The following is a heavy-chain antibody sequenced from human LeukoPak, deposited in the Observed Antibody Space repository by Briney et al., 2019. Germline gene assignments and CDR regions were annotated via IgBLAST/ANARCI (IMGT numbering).Heavy chain of an antibody. CDR3: AKDHCSGGGCTLRYFDS. J-gene: IGHJ4*02. D-gene: IGHD2-15*01. CDR1: GFTFSRFA. CDR2: IAINGADT. Sequence: GGSLRLSCAASGFTFSRFAMSWVRQAPGGGLEWGSSIAINGADTSSADFLKSLFTISGYSSKTTLYLQMTTLRAEATAIYFCAKDHCSGGGCTLRYFDSSGQGALVTVSS. V-gene: IGHV3-23*01.